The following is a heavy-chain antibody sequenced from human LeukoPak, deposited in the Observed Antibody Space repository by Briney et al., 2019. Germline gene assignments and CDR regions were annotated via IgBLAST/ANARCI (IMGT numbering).Heavy chain of an antibody. D-gene: IGHD5-24*01. CDR2: MSGVGGNT. V-gene: IGHV3-23*01. CDR3: AKTSRWERDYFDY. CDR1: GFIFSSYA. Sequence: GGSLRLSCAGSGFIFSSYAMSWVRQAPRKGLEWVSAMSGVGGNTFYTDSVRGRFTISRDNSKNTLYLQMSSLRAEDTAIYYCAKTSRWERDYFDYWGQGTLVTVSS. J-gene: IGHJ4*02.